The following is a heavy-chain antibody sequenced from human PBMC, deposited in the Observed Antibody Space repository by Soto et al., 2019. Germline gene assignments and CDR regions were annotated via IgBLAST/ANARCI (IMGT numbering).Heavy chain of an antibody. CDR1: GFTFSSYG. D-gene: IGHD3-10*01. Sequence: QVQLVESGGGVVQPGRSLRLSCAASGFTFSSYGMHWVRQAPGKGLEWVAVIWYDGSNKYYADSVKGRFTISRDNSKNTLYLQMNSLRAEDTAVYYCARDGRLLWFGESIPPFDYWGQGTLVTVSS. V-gene: IGHV3-33*01. CDR3: ARDGRLLWFGESIPPFDY. CDR2: IWYDGSNK. J-gene: IGHJ4*02.